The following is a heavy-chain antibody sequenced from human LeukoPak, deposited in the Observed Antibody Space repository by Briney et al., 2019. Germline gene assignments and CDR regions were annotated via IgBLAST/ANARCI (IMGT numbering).Heavy chain of an antibody. CDR2: ISSSSSYI. CDR3: ARDLSRGLFDY. J-gene: IGHJ4*02. Sequence: GGSLRLSCAASGFTFSNYGMNWVRQAPGKGLEWVSSISSSSSYIYYADSVKGRFTISRDNAKNSLYLQMNSLRAEDTAVYSCARDLSRGLFDYWGQGTLVTVSS. V-gene: IGHV3-21*01. D-gene: IGHD2-15*01. CDR1: GFTFSNYG.